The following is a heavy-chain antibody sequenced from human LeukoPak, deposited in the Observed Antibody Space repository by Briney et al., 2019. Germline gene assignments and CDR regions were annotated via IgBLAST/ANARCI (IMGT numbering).Heavy chain of an antibody. CDR2: ISYDGSNK. CDR1: GFTFNSYA. Sequence: GGSLRLSCAASGFTFNSYAMHWVRQAPGKGLEWVAVISYDGSNKYYADSVKGRFTISRDNSKNTLYLQMNSLRAEDTAVYYCAREGHIAAAGRNAFDIWGQGTMVTVSS. V-gene: IGHV3-30-3*01. CDR3: AREGHIAAAGRNAFDI. J-gene: IGHJ3*02. D-gene: IGHD6-13*01.